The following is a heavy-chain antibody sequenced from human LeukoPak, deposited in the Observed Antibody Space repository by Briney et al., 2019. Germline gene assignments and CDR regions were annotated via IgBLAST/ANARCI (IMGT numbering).Heavy chain of an antibody. D-gene: IGHD3-10*01. CDR3: ARRGSGSPWYFDL. CDR1: GGPISSYY. Sequence: SETLSLTCTVSGGPISSYYWSWIRQPPGKGLEWIGYIYYSGSTNYNPSLKSRVTMSVDTSKNQFSLKLSSVTAADTAVYYCARRGSGSPWYFDLWGRGTLVTVSS. J-gene: IGHJ2*01. CDR2: IYYSGST. V-gene: IGHV4-59*12.